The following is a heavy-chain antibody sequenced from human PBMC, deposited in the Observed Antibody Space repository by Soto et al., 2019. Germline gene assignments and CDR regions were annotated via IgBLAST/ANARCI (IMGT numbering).Heavy chain of an antibody. J-gene: IGHJ3*02. V-gene: IGHV3-21*01. D-gene: IGHD6-19*01. Sequence: EVQLVESGGGLVKPGGSLRLSCAASGFTFSSYSVNWVRQAPGKGLEWVSSISSSSSYIYYADSVKGRFTISRDNAKNSLYLQMNSLRAEDTAVYYCARDVSVAVSGTVYQDDAFDIWGQGTMVTVSS. CDR2: ISSSSSYI. CDR3: ARDVSVAVSGTVYQDDAFDI. CDR1: GFTFSSYS.